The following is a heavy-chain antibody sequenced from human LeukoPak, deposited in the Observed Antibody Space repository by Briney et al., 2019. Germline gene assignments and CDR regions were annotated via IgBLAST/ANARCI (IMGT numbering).Heavy chain of an antibody. Sequence: SETLSLTCTVSGGSISSGGYYWSWIRQHPGKGLEWIGYIYYSGGTYYNPSLKSRVTISVDTSKNQFSLKLSSVTAADTAVYYCARGKQLVANDYWGQGTLVTVSS. D-gene: IGHD6-6*01. CDR2: IYYSGGT. J-gene: IGHJ4*02. CDR1: GGSISSGGYY. CDR3: ARGKQLVANDY. V-gene: IGHV4-31*03.